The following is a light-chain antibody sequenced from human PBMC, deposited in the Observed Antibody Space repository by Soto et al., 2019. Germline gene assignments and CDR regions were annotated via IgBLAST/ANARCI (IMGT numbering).Light chain of an antibody. J-gene: IGKJ1*01. CDR3: QQYGSSPPWT. Sequence: ENLLTQSPGTPSLSPGERATLSCRASQSVSSSYLAWYQQKPGQAPRLLIYGASSRATGIPDRFSGSGSGTDFTPTISRLEPEDFAVYYCQQYGSSPPWTFGQGTKVDIK. V-gene: IGKV3-20*01. CDR2: GAS. CDR1: QSVSSSY.